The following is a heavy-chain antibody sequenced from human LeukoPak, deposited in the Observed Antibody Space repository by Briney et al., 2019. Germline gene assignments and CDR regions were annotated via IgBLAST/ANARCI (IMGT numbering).Heavy chain of an antibody. CDR2: LSGSGGST. Sequence: PGGSLRLSCAASGFTFSTYVMTWVRQAPGKGLGWVSALSGSGGSTFYADSVKGRFTISRDNSNNTLYLQMNSLRAEDTAVYYCAKGRTPDYWGQGTLVTVSS. V-gene: IGHV3-23*01. J-gene: IGHJ4*02. CDR3: AKGRTPDY. D-gene: IGHD2-15*01. CDR1: GFTFSTYV.